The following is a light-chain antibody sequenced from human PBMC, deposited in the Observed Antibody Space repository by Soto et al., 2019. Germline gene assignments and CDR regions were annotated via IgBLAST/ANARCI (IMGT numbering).Light chain of an antibody. CDR2: DVT. V-gene: IGLV2-14*03. CDR3: SSYASSSNQV. J-gene: IGLJ3*02. CDR1: TSDVGGYDY. Sequence: QSALTQPASVSGSPGQSITISCTGTTSDVGGYDYVSWYQHHPGKAPKLMIYDVTYRPSGVSNRFSGSKSGNTASLIISGLQAEDEADYYCSSYASSSNQVFGGGTKVTVL.